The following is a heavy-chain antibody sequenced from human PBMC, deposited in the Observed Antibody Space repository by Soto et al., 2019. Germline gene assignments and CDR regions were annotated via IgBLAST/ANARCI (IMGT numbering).Heavy chain of an antibody. CDR1: GFTFDDYA. CDR2: INWNSGSI. CDR3: VKDESINWYSGHFRH. V-gene: IGHV3-9*01. J-gene: IGHJ1*01. Sequence: GGSLRLSCSASGFTFDDYAMHWFRQVPGKGLEWVSGINWNSGSIGYGDSVKGRFAISRDNAKNSLHLQMNSLSAEDTAFYYCVKDESINWYSGHFRHWGQGTLVTVSS. D-gene: IGHD6-13*01.